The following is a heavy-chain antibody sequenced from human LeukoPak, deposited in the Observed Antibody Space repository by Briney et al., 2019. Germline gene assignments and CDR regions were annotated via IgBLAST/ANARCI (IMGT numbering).Heavy chain of an antibody. J-gene: IGHJ4*02. CDR3: ARDSVVAAVGPYYFDY. V-gene: IGHV3-30*04. D-gene: IGHD2-15*01. CDR2: ISYDGSNK. Sequence: PGGSLRLSCAASGFTFSSYAMHWVRQAPGKGLEWVAVISYDGSNKYYADSVKGRFTISRDNSKNTLYLQMNSLRAEDAAVYYCARDSVVAAVGPYYFDYWGQGTLVTVSS. CDR1: GFTFSSYA.